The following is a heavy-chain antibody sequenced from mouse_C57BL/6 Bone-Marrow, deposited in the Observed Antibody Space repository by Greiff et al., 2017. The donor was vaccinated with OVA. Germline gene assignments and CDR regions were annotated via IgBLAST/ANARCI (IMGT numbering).Heavy chain of an antibody. Sequence: DVHLVASWGGLVKPGGSLKLSCAASGFPFSSYTMSWVRPTPVQRLAWVATISGGGGNTYYPDSVKGRFTISSVTAKNTLYLQMSSLRSEETALYYCARHRGSYWGKGTLVTVSA. D-gene: IGHD3-3*01. CDR3: ARHRGSY. J-gene: IGHJ3*01. V-gene: IGHV5-9*01. CDR1: GFPFSSYT. CDR2: ISGGGGNT.